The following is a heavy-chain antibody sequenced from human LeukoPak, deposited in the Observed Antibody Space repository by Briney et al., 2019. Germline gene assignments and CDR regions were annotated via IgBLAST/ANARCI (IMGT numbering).Heavy chain of an antibody. D-gene: IGHD5-12*01. Sequence: SETLSLTCTVSGASISSYYWSWLRQPPGKRLEWIGYIYYSGSTNYSPSLKSRVTISVDTSKNQFSLKLSSVTAADTAVYYCARGPNGYDSPDYWGQGTLVTVSS. CDR1: GASISSYY. J-gene: IGHJ4*02. CDR3: ARGPNGYDSPDY. CDR2: IYYSGST. V-gene: IGHV4-59*01.